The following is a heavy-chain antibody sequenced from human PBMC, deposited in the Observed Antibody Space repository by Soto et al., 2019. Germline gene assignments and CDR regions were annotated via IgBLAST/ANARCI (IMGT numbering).Heavy chain of an antibody. CDR1: GYSFTSYW. CDR3: AGTTFIGYSYGSNYYYYGMEV. Sequence: PGESLKISCKGSGYSFTSYWIGWVRQMPGKGLEWMGIIYPGDSDTRYSPSFQGQVTISADKSISTAYLQWSSLKASDTAMYYCAGTTFIGYSYGSNYYYYGMEVWRQGTTVTVSS. J-gene: IGHJ6*02. CDR2: IYPGDSDT. D-gene: IGHD5-18*01. V-gene: IGHV5-51*01.